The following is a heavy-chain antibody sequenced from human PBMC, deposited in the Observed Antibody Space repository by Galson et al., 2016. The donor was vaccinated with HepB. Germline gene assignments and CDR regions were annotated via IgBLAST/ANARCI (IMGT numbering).Heavy chain of an antibody. J-gene: IGHJ4*02. CDR2: IASSGEI. CDR3: ARFLGSGSRYFDF. V-gene: IGHV4-61*01. D-gene: IGHD3-10*01. Sequence: ETLSLTCAVSGGSISSDTWWSWIRQPPGRGLEWIAYIASSGEINYNPSLKSRVTMSLDTSKNQFSLRLSSVTAADTAVYYCARFLGSGSRYFDFWGQGTLVTVSS. CDR1: GGSISSDTW.